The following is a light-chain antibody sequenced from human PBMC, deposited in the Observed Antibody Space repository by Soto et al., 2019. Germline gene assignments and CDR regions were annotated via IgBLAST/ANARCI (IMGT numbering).Light chain of an antibody. CDR2: RNN. CDR3: AAWDDSLSGHYV. CDR1: RTNFGSNY. Sequence: QPPPESGTPRQRGTNSFFCSRTNFGSNYVYWYQQLPGTAPKLLIYRNNQRPSGVPDRFSGSKSGTSASLAISGLRSEDEADYYCAAWDDSLSGHYVFGTGTKVTVL. V-gene: IGLV1-47*01. J-gene: IGLJ1*01.